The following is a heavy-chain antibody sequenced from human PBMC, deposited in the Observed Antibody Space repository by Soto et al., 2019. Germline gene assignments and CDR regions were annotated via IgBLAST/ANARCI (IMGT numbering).Heavy chain of an antibody. V-gene: IGHV4-30-2*01. CDR2: IYHSGST. J-gene: IGHJ5*02. Sequence: QLQLQESGSGLVRPSQTLSLTCAVSGGSISSGGYSWNWIRQPPGKGLEWIGYIYHSGSTLYNPSLKSRVTVSVDKSKNQFALKLSSVTAADTAVYYCARDQFEGNWFDPWGQGTRVTVSS. CDR1: GGSISSGGYS. CDR3: ARDQFEGNWFDP.